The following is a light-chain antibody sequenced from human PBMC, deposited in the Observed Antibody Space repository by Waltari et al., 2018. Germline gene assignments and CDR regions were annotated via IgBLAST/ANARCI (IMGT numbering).Light chain of an antibody. CDR1: GSHLGRNT. J-gene: IGLJ2*01. V-gene: IGLV1-44*01. CDR2: SNN. CDR3: GAWDDSLIGFI. Sequence: QSVLTQPPPASGPPGQRVTISCSGSGSHLGRNTVNWYQQLPGTAPKLLIYSNNQRPSGVPDRFSGSKSGTSASLAISGLQSEDEANYYCGAWDDSLIGFIFGGGTKLTVL.